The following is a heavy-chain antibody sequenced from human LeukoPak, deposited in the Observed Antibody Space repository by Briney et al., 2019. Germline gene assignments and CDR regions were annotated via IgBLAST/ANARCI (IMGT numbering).Heavy chain of an antibody. Sequence: GGSLRLPCAASGFTFSTYTMNRVRQIPGRGLEWVSCISSDSTYIHYADSVKGRFTISRDNAKKSLSLEMNSLRAEDTAVYYCARDHGSGSTDYFDSWGQGTLVTVSA. V-gene: IGHV3-21*01. CDR2: ISSDSTYI. CDR3: ARDHGSGSTDYFDS. J-gene: IGHJ4*02. D-gene: IGHD2-15*01. CDR1: GFTFSTYT.